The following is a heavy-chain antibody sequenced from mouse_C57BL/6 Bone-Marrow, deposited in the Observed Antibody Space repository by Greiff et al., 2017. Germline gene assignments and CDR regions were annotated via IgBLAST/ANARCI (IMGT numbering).Heavy chain of an antibody. Sequence: VKLQESGAELVMPGASVKLSCKASGYTFTSYWMHWVKQRPGQGLEWIGEIDPSDSYTNYNQKFKGKSTLTVDKSSSTAYMQLSSLTSEDSAVYDCARWWRAQATSWFAYWGQGTLVTVSA. D-gene: IGHD3-2*02. CDR1: GYTFTSYW. CDR3: ARWWRAQATSWFAY. J-gene: IGHJ3*01. V-gene: IGHV1-69*01. CDR2: IDPSDSYT.